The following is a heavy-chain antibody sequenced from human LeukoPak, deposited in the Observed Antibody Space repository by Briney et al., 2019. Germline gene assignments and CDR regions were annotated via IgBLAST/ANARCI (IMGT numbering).Heavy chain of an antibody. CDR1: GGTFSSYA. CDR3: ARGYYYDSSGYYYRFDY. J-gene: IGHJ4*02. D-gene: IGHD3-22*01. V-gene: IGHV1-69*13. Sequence: SVKVSCKASGGTFSSYAISWVRQAPGQGLEWMGGIIPIFGTANYAQKFQGRVTITADESTSTAYMELSSLRSEDTAVYYCARGYYYDSSGYYYRFDYWGQGTLVTVSS. CDR2: IIPIFGTA.